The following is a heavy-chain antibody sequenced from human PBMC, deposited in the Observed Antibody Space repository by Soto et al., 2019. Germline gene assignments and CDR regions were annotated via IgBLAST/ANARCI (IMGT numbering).Heavy chain of an antibody. Sequence: GASVKVSCKASGYTFSSYAIHWVRQAPGQGPEWMGRINVSDGSTRYAQNFQGRVTMTRDTSTTTVYMELSPLRSDDTAVYYCAREAAVAGTAFDHWGQGTLVTVSS. CDR3: AREAAVAGTAFDH. CDR1: GYTFSSYA. J-gene: IGHJ5*02. V-gene: IGHV1-46*01. D-gene: IGHD6-19*01. CDR2: INVSDGST.